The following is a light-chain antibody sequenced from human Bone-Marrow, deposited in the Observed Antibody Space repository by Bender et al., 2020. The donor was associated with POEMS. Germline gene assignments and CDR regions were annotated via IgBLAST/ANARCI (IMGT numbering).Light chain of an antibody. V-gene: IGLV2-8*01. CDR3: SSYAGSNNSV. Sequence: QSALTQPPSASASPGQSVTISCTGTSSDVGGYNLVSWYQQHPGKAPNLMIYDVNKRPSGVPDRFSGSKSGNTACLTVSGLQAEDEADYYCSSYAGSNNSVFGTGTKVTVL. J-gene: IGLJ1*01. CDR1: SSDVGGYNL. CDR2: DVN.